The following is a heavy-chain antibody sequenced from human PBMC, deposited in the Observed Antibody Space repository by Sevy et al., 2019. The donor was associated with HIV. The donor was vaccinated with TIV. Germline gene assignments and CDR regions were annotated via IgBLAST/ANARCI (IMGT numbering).Heavy chain of an antibody. CDR1: GGSISSSNYY. Sequence: SETLSLTCTVSGGSISSSNYYWGWIRQPPGKGLEWIANIYYTGSTYYNPSLKSRVTIFADTSKNQFSLKLSSVTAADTAVYYCARQMHYYDSAGYYHWYYWGQGTLVTVSS. D-gene: IGHD3-22*01. J-gene: IGHJ4*02. CDR2: IYYTGST. CDR3: ARQMHYYDSAGYYHWYY. V-gene: IGHV4-39*01.